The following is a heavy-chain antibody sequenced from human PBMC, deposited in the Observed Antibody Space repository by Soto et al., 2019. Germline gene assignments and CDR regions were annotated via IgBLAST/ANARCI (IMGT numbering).Heavy chain of an antibody. CDR3: ARELVPNQYPGNYYDGMDV. D-gene: IGHD6-13*01. CDR1: GGTFSSYA. Sequence: GASVKVSCKASGGTFSSYAISWVRQAPGQGLEWMGGIIPIFGTANYAQKFQGRVTITADESTSTAYMELSSLRSEDTAVYYCARELVPNQYPGNYYDGMDVWGQGTTVTVSS. J-gene: IGHJ6*02. V-gene: IGHV1-69*13. CDR2: IIPIFGTA.